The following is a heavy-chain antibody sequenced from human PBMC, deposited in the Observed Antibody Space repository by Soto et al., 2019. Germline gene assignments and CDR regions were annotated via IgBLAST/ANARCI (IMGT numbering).Heavy chain of an antibody. CDR1: GYSFTSYG. Sequence: GASVKVSCKASGYSFTSYGISWVRQAPGQGLEWMVWINGYNDNTNYAQKLQGRVTMTTDTSTSTAYMELRSLRSDDTAVYYGARDSPPVDYWGQGTLVTVSS. V-gene: IGHV1-18*01. CDR2: INGYNDNT. CDR3: ARDSPPVDY. J-gene: IGHJ4*02.